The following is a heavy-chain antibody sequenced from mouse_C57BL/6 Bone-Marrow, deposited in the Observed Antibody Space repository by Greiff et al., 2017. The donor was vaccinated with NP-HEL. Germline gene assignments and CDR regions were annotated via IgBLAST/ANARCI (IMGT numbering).Heavy chain of an antibody. J-gene: IGHJ3*01. Sequence: VQLQQSGAELVRPGASVKLSCTASGFNIKDYYMHWVKQRPEQGLVWIGRIDPEDGDTEYAPKFQGKATMTADTSSNTAYLQLSSLTSEDTAVYYCTTYYYGSSERAWLAYWDEGTLVTVSA. V-gene: IGHV14-1*01. D-gene: IGHD1-1*01. CDR1: GFNIKDYY. CDR2: IDPEDGDT. CDR3: TTYYYGSSERAWLAY.